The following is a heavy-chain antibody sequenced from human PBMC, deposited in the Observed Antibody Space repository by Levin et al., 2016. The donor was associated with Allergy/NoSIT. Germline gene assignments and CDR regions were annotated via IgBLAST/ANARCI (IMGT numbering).Heavy chain of an antibody. CDR2: ISRGSTTI. V-gene: IGHV3-48*01. J-gene: IGHJ5*02. Sequence: GGSLRLSCEASGFTFSSYSMNWVRQAPGKGLEWVSYISRGSTTIYYADSVKGRFTISRDDANNSLYLQMNSLRAEDTAVYYCAREGDYRADYLYPFDPWGQGTLVTVSS. CDR3: AREGDYRADYLYPFDP. CDR1: GFTFSSYS. D-gene: IGHD2-2*02.